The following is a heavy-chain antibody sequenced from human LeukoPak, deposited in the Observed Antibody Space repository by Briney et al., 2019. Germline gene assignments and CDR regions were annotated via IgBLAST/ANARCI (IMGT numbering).Heavy chain of an antibody. CDR2: INCNSAGT. J-gene: IGHJ4*02. V-gene: IGHV1-2*02. CDR1: GYTFTGYY. D-gene: IGHD3-3*01. Sequence: ASVKVSCKASGYTFTGYYMHWVRQAPGQGLEWMGWINCNSAGTKYPQKFQGRVSMTRDTSISTAYLELSRLRSDDTAVYYCARDLTIVGGVSDPRIRGHWGQGTLVTVSS. CDR3: ARDLTIVGGVSDPRIRGH.